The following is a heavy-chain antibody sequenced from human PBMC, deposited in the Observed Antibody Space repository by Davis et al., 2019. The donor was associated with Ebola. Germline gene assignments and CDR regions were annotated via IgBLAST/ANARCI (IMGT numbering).Heavy chain of an antibody. Sequence: GESLKISCAASGFPFSQAWLNWVRQAPGKGLEWVGRIKSKNDGETTDYAAPVRGRFTMSRDDSKNTLFLQMDSLKTEDTGIYSCVTMAAFWGQGTLVTVSS. J-gene: IGHJ4*02. CDR3: VTMAAF. D-gene: IGHD5-24*01. CDR2: IKSKNDGETT. V-gene: IGHV3-15*07. CDR1: GFPFSQAW.